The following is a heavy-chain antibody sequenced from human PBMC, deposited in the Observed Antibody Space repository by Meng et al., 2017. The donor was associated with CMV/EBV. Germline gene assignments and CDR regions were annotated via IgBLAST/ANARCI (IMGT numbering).Heavy chain of an antibody. CDR2: INPNSGGT. CDR1: GPTFTGYY. V-gene: IGHV1-2*02. Sequence: QSVQFGAKVKKPGASVKVSCKAYGPTFTGYYRHWVRQAPGKGLEWMGWINPNSGGTNYAQKFQGRVTMTRDTSISTAYMELSRLRSDDTAVYYCARGPLGEYSNYDAPWGQGTLVTVSS. CDR3: ARGPLGEYSNYDAP. D-gene: IGHD4-11*01. J-gene: IGHJ5*02.